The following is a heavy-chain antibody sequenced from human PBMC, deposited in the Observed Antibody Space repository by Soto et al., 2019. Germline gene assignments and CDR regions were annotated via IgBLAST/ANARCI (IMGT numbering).Heavy chain of an antibody. D-gene: IGHD7-27*01. CDR3: AKELGLAPPQYYGMDV. Sequence: QVQLVESGGGVVQPVRSLRLSCAASGFTFSSYGMHWVRQAPGKGLEWVAVISYDGSNKYYADSVKGRFTISRDNSKNTLYLQMNSLRAEDTAVYYCAKELGLAPPQYYGMDVW. CDR2: ISYDGSNK. V-gene: IGHV3-30*18. CDR1: GFTFSSYG. J-gene: IGHJ6*01.